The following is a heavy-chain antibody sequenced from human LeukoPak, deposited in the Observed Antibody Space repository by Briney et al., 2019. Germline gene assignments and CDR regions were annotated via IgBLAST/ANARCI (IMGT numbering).Heavy chain of an antibody. J-gene: IGHJ4*02. V-gene: IGHV3-23*01. CDR3: AKGLLRYDSSGYYYYPFDY. CDR1: GFTFSSYG. Sequence: GGTLILSCAASGFTFSSYGMSWVRQAPGKGLEWVSAISGSGGSTYYADSVKGRFTISRDNSKNTLYLQMNSLRAEDTAVYYCAKGLLRYDSSGYYYYPFDYWGQGTLVTVSS. CDR2: ISGSGGST. D-gene: IGHD3-22*01.